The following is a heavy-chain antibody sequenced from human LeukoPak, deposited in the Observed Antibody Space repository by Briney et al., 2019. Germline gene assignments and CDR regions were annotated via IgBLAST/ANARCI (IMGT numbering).Heavy chain of an antibody. D-gene: IGHD3-3*01. J-gene: IGHJ3*02. CDR2: INAGNGNT. CDR3: ARRYYDFWSGYDAFDI. Sequence: GASVKVSCKASGYTFTSYAMHWVRQAPGQRLEWMGWINAGNGNTKYSQKFQGRVTITRNTSISTAYMELSSLRSEDTAVYYCARRYYDFWSGYDAFDIWGQGTMVTVSS. V-gene: IGHV1-3*01. CDR1: GYTFTSYA.